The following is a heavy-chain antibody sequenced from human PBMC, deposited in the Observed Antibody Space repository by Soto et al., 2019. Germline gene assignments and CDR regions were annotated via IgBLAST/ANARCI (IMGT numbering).Heavy chain of an antibody. D-gene: IGHD2-21*02. CDR2: IYWDDDK. V-gene: IGHV2-5*02. Sequence: QITLKESGPTLVKPTQTLTLTCTFSGFSLTTGGVAVGWIRQPPGKALEWLALIYWDDDKRYSPSLKSRLSITKDTSKNQVVLTMTNMDPVDTATYYCALSEFSGADCYSRLYFGLWGRGTLVTVSS. J-gene: IGHJ2*01. CDR3: ALSEFSGADCYSRLYFGL. CDR1: GFSLTTGGVA.